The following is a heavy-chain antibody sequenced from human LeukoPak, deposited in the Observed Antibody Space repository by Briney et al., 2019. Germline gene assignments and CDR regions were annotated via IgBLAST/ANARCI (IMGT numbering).Heavy chain of an antibody. CDR2: IDGSGDNR. Sequence: SGGSLGLSCAASGFTFKNYAMSWVRQAPGRGLEWVSSIDGSGDNRYYADSVKGRFTISRDNSGNTLYLQLRGLGAEDTATYYCAKVQMSTGWTFDFWGQGSLVTVSS. CDR1: GFTFKNYA. J-gene: IGHJ4*02. V-gene: IGHV3-23*01. CDR3: AKVQMSTGWTFDF. D-gene: IGHD2-2*01.